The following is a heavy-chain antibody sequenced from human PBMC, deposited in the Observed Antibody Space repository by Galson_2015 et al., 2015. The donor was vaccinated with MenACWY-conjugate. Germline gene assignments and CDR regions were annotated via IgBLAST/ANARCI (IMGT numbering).Heavy chain of an antibody. J-gene: IGHJ3*01. D-gene: IGHD1-1*01. Sequence: SLRLSCAASGFTIKNYWMYWVRQAPGKGPVLVSRISHLDRSTTYADFVRGRFTISRDNAKNTLYLQMNSLRADDTAVYYCVRDRGRPDAFDVWGQGTMVIVSS. CDR1: GFTIKNYW. CDR3: VRDRGRPDAFDV. CDR2: ISHLDRST. V-gene: IGHV3-74*01.